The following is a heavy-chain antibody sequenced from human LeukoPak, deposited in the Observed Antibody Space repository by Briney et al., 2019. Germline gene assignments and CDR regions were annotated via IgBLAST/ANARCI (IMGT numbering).Heavy chain of an antibody. CDR2: IIPVFGTA. Sequence: SVKVSCKASGGSISSYGISWVRQAPGQGLEWMGRIIPVFGTANYAQKFQDRVTITADTVPNTAYMELTSLTSEDTAVYFCAKQGEIRQDYYMDVWGNGTAVTVSS. CDR3: AKQGEIRQDYYMDV. CDR1: GGSISSYG. J-gene: IGHJ6*03. D-gene: IGHD1/OR15-1a*01. V-gene: IGHV1-69*06.